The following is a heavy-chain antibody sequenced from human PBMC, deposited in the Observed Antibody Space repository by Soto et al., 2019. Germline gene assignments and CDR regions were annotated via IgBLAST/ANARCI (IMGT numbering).Heavy chain of an antibody. J-gene: IGHJ6*02. Sequence: GGSLRLSCAASGFTFSSYAMHWVRQAPGKGLEWVAVISYDGSNKYYADSVKGRFTISRDNSKNTLYLQMNSLRAEDTAVYYCARSPYRDLWFGELFDYYYGMDVWGQGTTVTVSS. CDR1: GFTFSSYA. V-gene: IGHV3-30-3*01. CDR3: ARSPYRDLWFGELFDYYYGMDV. D-gene: IGHD3-10*01. CDR2: ISYDGSNK.